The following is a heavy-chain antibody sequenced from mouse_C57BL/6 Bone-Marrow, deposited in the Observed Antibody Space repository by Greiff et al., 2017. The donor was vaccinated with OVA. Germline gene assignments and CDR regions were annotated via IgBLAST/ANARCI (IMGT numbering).Heavy chain of an antibody. CDR2: INPNNGGT. Sequence: VQLQQSGPELVKPGASVKISCKASGYTFTDYYMNWVKQSHGKSLEWIGDINPNNGGTSYNQKFKGKATLTVDKSSSTAYMELRSLTSEDSAVYYCAGGSSSRYFDYWGQGTTLTVSS. CDR1: GYTFTDYY. D-gene: IGHD1-1*01. CDR3: AGGSSSRYFDY. V-gene: IGHV1-26*01. J-gene: IGHJ2*01.